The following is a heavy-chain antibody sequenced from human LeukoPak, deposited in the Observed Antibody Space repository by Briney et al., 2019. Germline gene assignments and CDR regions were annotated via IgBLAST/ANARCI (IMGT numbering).Heavy chain of an antibody. J-gene: IGHJ6*02. V-gene: IGHV1-46*01. D-gene: IGHD2-8*01. CDR3: ARIMSRMDV. Sequence: ASVTVSFTASGYTFTSYYMHWVRQAPGQGLEWMGIINPSGGSTSYAQKFQGRVTMTRDTSTSTVYMELSSLRSEDTAVYYCARIMSRMDVWGQGTTVTVSS. CDR1: GYTFTSYY. CDR2: INPSGGST.